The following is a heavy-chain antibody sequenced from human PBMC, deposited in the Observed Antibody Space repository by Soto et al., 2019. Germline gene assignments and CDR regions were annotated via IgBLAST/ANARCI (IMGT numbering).Heavy chain of an antibody. V-gene: IGHV3-48*03. D-gene: IGHD3-22*01. Sequence: EVQLVESGGGLVQPGESVTLSCAASGFTFSHYDMSWVRRAPGKGLEWVSYISDSGATMKYAVCVKGRFTISRDNAKSSLYRQMSSLGAEVKAIYYCGRGYDETSGYPLVDFWGPGTLVTVSS. J-gene: IGHJ4*02. CDR3: GRGYDETSGYPLVDF. CDR2: ISDSGATM. CDR1: GFTFSHYD.